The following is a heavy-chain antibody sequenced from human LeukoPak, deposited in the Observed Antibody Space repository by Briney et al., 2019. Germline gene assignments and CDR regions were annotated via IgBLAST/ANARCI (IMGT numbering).Heavy chain of an antibody. CDR2: IYYSGST. Sequence: SSETLSLTCTVSGGSISSSTYYWGWIRQPPGKGLEWIGNIYYSGSTYYNPSLKSRVTISVDTSKNQFSLKLSSVTAADTAVYYCARIPPAQASGWYSSHKGFAFDIWGQGTMVTVSS. J-gene: IGHJ3*02. CDR3: ARIPPAQASGWYSSHKGFAFDI. D-gene: IGHD6-19*01. CDR1: GGSISSSTYY. V-gene: IGHV4-39*07.